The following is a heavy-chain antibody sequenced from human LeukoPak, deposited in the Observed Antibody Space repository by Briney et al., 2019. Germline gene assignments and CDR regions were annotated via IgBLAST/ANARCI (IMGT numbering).Heavy chain of an antibody. CDR2: IYYSGST. CDR1: GGSISSSSYY. J-gene: IGHJ5*02. V-gene: IGHV4-39*01. Sequence: PSETLSLTCTVSGGSISSSSYYWGWIRQPPGKGLEWIGSIYYSGSTYYNPSLKSRVTISVDTSKNQFSLKLSSVTAADTAVYYCARRRSCSSTSCYCWFDPWGQGTLVTVSS. CDR3: ARRRSCSSTSCYCWFDP. D-gene: IGHD2-2*01.